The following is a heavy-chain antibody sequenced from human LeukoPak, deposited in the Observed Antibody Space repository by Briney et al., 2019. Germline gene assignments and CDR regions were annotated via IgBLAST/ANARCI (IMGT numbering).Heavy chain of an antibody. CDR2: LYTGGNT. J-gene: IGHJ4*02. Sequence: GGSLRLSRAVSGFIVSNNYMSWVRQAPGKGLEWLSVLYTGGNTSYADSVRGRFTISRDNSKNTLYLHMDSLGAEDTAVYYCARGGPDFDYWGQGTLVIVSS. D-gene: IGHD3-16*01. V-gene: IGHV3-53*01. CDR3: ARGGPDFDY. CDR1: GFIVSNNY.